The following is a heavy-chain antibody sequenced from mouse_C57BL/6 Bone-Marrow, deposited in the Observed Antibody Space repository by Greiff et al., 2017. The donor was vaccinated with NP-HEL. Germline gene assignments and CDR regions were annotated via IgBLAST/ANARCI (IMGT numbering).Heavy chain of an antibody. V-gene: IGHV1-66*01. Sequence: VQGVESGPELVKPGASVKISCKASGYSFTSYYIHWVKQRPGQGLEWIGWIYPGSGNTKYNEKFKGKATLPVDTSSSTAYMQLSSLTSEDSAVYYCASSGTRGFAYWGQGTLVTVSA. J-gene: IGHJ3*01. D-gene: IGHD4-1*01. CDR3: ASSGTRGFAY. CDR2: IYPGSGNT. CDR1: GYSFTSYY.